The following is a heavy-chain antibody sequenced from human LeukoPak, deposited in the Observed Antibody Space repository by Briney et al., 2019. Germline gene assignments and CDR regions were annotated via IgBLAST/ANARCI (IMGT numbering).Heavy chain of an antibody. V-gene: IGHV3-30*02. D-gene: IGHD6-19*01. CDR2: IRYDGSNK. Sequence: HPGGSLRLSCAASGFTFSSYDIHWVRQAPGKGLEWVAFIRYDGSNKYNADSVRGRFTISRDNSKNTLYLQMNSLRAEDTAVYFCAKGSKAVLFTRDHYMDVWGKGTTVTISS. J-gene: IGHJ6*03. CDR1: GFTFSSYD. CDR3: AKGSKAVLFTRDHYMDV.